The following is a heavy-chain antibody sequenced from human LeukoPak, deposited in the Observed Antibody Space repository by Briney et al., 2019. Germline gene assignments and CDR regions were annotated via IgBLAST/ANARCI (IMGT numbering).Heavy chain of an antibody. CDR1: GFTFSSYS. V-gene: IGHV3-21*01. CDR3: AREYVGPWYFDY. D-gene: IGHD1-26*01. J-gene: IGHJ4*02. Sequence: PGGSLRLSCADSGFTFSSYSMNWVRQAPGKGLEWVSSISSSSSYIYYADSVKGRFTISRDNAKNSLYLQMNSLRAEDTAVYYCAREYVGPWYFDYWGQGTLVTVSS. CDR2: ISSSSSYI.